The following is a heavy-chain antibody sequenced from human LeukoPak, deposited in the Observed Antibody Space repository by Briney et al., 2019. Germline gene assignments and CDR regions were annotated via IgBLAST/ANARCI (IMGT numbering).Heavy chain of an antibody. J-gene: IGHJ4*02. Sequence: GGSLRLSCEVSGFIFSSYWMHWVRHAPGKGLVWVSRINSDGSSTSYADSVKGRFTISRDNAKNTLFLQMNSLRSEDTAVYYCATSRTFDYWGQGTLVTVSS. D-gene: IGHD2-2*01. CDR1: GFIFSSYW. V-gene: IGHV3-74*01. CDR3: ATSRTFDY. CDR2: INSDGSST.